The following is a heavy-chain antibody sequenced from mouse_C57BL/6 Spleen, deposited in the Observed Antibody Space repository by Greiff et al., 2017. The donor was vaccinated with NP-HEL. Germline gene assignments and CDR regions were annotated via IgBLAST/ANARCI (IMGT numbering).Heavy chain of an antibody. Sequence: VQLQQSGPELVKPGASVKISCKASGYTFTDYYINWVKQRPGQGLEWIGWIFPGSGSTYYNEKFKGKATLTVDKSSSKAYMLLSSLTSEDSAVYFCARSRYSTYYYAMDYWGQGTSVTVSS. J-gene: IGHJ4*01. V-gene: IGHV1-75*01. CDR3: ARSRYSTYYYAMDY. D-gene: IGHD2-5*01. CDR1: GYTFTDYY. CDR2: IFPGSGST.